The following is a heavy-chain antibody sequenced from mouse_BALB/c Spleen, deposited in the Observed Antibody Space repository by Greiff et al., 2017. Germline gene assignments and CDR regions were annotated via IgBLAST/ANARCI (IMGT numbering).Heavy chain of an antibody. V-gene: IGHV3-6*02. CDR1: GYSITSGYY. Sequence: VQLKQSGPGLVKPSQSLSLTCSVTGYSITSGYYWNWIRQFPGNKLEWMGYISYDGSNNYNPSLKNRISITRDTSKNQFFLKLNSVTTEDTATYYCARASYYYGPTDWGQGTSVTVSS. CDR3: ARASYYYGPTD. D-gene: IGHD1-1*01. CDR2: ISYDGSN. J-gene: IGHJ4*01.